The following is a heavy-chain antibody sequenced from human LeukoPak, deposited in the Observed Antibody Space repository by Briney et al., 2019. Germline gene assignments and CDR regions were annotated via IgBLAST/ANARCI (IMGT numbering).Heavy chain of an antibody. CDR1: GYTFTRYG. D-gene: IGHD3-9*01. Sequence: ASVKVSCKASGYTFTRYGISWVRQAPGQGLEWMGWISAYNGNTNYAQKLQGRVTMTTDTSTSTAYMELRSLRSDDTAVYYCARDSYYDILTGYPNWFDPWGQGTLVTVSS. CDR3: ARDSYYDILTGYPNWFDP. CDR2: ISAYNGNT. J-gene: IGHJ5*02. V-gene: IGHV1-18*01.